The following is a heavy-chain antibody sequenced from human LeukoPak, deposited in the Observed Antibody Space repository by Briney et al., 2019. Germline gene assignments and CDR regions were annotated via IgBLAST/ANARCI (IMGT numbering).Heavy chain of an antibody. J-gene: IGHJ4*02. D-gene: IGHD3-16*01. Sequence: ASVKVSCKASGYTFTGYYMHWVRQAPGQGLEWMGWINPNSGDTNYAQKFQGRVTMTRDTSISTAYVDLSRLRSDDTAVYYCARVLGMITFGRVHAPFDYWGQGTLVTVSS. CDR2: INPNSGDT. CDR1: GYTFTGYY. V-gene: IGHV1-2*02. CDR3: ARVLGMITFGRVHAPFDY.